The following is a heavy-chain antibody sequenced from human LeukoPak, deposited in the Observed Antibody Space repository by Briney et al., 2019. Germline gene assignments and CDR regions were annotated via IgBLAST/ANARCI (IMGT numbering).Heavy chain of an antibody. J-gene: IGHJ5*02. V-gene: IGHV4-61*01. Sequence: SSETLSLTCTVSGGSISSSSYYWSWIRQPPGKGLEWIGYIYYSGSTNYNPSLKSRVTISVDTSKNQFSLKLSSVTAADTAVYYCARARRLSYQLPPNWFDPWGQGTLVTVSS. D-gene: IGHD2-2*01. CDR2: IYYSGST. CDR1: GGSISSSSYY. CDR3: ARARRLSYQLPPNWFDP.